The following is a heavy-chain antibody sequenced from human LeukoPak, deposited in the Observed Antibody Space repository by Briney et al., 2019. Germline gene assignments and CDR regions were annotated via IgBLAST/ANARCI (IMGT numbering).Heavy chain of an antibody. CDR2: IKSDGST. Sequence: GGSLRLSCAASGFTFSSYWMHWVRQAPGKGLVWVSRIKSDGSTNYSDSVKGRFTISRDNAKNTVSLQMNSLRAEDTGVYYCARAPSEIGGYYPEYFRHWGQGTLVAVSS. CDR1: GFTFSSYW. D-gene: IGHD3-22*01. CDR3: ARAPSEIGGYYPEYFRH. J-gene: IGHJ1*01. V-gene: IGHV3-74*01.